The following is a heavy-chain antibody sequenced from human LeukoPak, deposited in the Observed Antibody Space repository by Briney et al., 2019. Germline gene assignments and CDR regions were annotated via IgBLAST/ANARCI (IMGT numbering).Heavy chain of an antibody. CDR1: GYTLTGYY. V-gene: IGHV1-2*02. D-gene: IGHD2-2*01. CDR2: INPNSGGT. J-gene: IGHJ3*02. Sequence: ASVKVSCKASGYTLTGYYMHWVRQAPGQGLEWMGWINPNSGGTNYAQKFQGRVTMTRDTSISTAYMELSRLRSDDTAVYYCARGYCSSTSCFYRSAFDIWGQGTMVTVSS. CDR3: ARGYCSSTSCFYRSAFDI.